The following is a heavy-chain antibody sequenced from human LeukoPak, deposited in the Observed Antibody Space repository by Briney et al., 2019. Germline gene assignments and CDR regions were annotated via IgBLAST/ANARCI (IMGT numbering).Heavy chain of an antibody. CDR3: ARTLRRTVASTVYYYGMDV. V-gene: IGHV1-18*01. Sequence: ASVKVSCKASGYTFSISAITWVRQAPGQGLEWMGWIGPYNGTTNYAQKFQGRVSMTTDTSTSTAYMELRSLRSDDTAVYYCARTLRRTVASTVYYYGMDVWGQGTSVTVSS. CDR2: IGPYNGTT. D-gene: IGHD6-19*01. CDR1: GYTFSISA. J-gene: IGHJ6*02.